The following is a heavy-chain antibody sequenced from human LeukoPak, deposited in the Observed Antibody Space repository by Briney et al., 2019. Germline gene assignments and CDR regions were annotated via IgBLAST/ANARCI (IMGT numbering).Heavy chain of an antibody. CDR2: ISSSSRYI. CDR1: GFTFSNYS. D-gene: IGHD7-27*01. V-gene: IGHV3-21*01. Sequence: GGSLRLSCAASGFTFSNYSMNWVRQAPGKGLEWVSSISSSSRYIYYADSVKGRFTISRDNAKNSLYLQMNSLRAEDTAVYYCARQRDWGFGSFLDYWGQGTLVTVSS. J-gene: IGHJ4*02. CDR3: ARQRDWGFGSFLDY.